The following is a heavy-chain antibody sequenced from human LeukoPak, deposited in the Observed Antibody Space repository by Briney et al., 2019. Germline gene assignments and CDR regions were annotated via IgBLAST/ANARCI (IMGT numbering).Heavy chain of an antibody. CDR3: ARGLLDADAFDT. Sequence: SETLSLTCTVSGGSISSGDYYWSWIRQPPGKGLEWIGYIYYSGSTYYNPSLKSRVTISVDTSKNQFSLKLSSVTAADTAVYYCARGLLDADAFDTWGQGTMVTVSS. D-gene: IGHD2-21*01. J-gene: IGHJ3*02. CDR2: IYYSGST. V-gene: IGHV4-30-4*01. CDR1: GGSISSGDYY.